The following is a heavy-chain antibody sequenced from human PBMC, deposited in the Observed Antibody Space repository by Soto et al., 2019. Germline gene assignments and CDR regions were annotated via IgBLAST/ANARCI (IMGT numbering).Heavy chain of an antibody. CDR1: GFTFNNYA. CDR3: AKGESSVSARDFDP. D-gene: IGHD3-22*01. CDR2: ITSSGAA. Sequence: DVQLLESGGDLAQPGGSLRLSCEASGFTFNNYAIAWVRQAPGKGLEWVSGITSSGAAYYADSVKGRFTISRDNSKNTLYLQMNSLRAEDTAVYYCAKGESSVSARDFDPWGQGTLVTVSS. J-gene: IGHJ5*02. V-gene: IGHV3-23*01.